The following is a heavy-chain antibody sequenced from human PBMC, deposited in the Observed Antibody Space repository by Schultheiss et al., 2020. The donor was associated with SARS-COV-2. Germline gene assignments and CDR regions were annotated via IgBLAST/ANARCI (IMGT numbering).Heavy chain of an antibody. CDR2: ISGSGGTT. J-gene: IGHJ4*02. V-gene: IGHV3-23*01. CDR3: AKDRVGLDY. CDR1: GFTFSSYS. Sequence: GGSLRLSCVASGFTFSSYSMNWVRQAPGKGLEWVSAISGSGGTTYYADSVKGRFTISRDNSKNTLYLQMNSLRAEDTAVYYCAKDRVGLDYWGQGTLVTVSS. D-gene: IGHD2-15*01.